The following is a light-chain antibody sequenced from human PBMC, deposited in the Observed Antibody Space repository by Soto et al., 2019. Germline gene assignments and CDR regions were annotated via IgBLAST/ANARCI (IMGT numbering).Light chain of an antibody. J-gene: IGKJ1*01. CDR3: VQTIQWAWT. V-gene: IGKV4-1*01. Sequence: QTQVALAVSMGSRDTLNCTSSQRFLYSSNNKNYLAWYQQKPGQPPKLLIYWASTRESGVPDRFSGGGSGTDFTLKISRVEAEDVGVYYCVQTIQWAWTVGQGAKV. CDR2: WAS. CDR1: QRFLYSSNNKNY.